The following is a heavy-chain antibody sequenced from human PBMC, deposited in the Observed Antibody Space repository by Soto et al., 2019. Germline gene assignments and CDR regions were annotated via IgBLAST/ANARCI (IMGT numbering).Heavy chain of an antibody. Sequence: KPSETLSLTCTVSGGSISSYYWSWIRQPPGKGLEWIGYIYYSGSTNYNPSLKSRVTISVDTSKNQFSLKLSSVTAADTAVYYCARVTGWLRSYNWFDPWGQGTLVTVSS. CDR1: GGSISSYY. CDR3: ARVTGWLRSYNWFDP. D-gene: IGHD5-12*01. J-gene: IGHJ5*02. V-gene: IGHV4-59*01. CDR2: IYYSGST.